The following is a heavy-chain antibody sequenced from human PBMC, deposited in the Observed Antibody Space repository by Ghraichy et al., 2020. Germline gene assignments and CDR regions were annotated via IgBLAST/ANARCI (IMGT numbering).Heavy chain of an antibody. CDR3: AAKRGFPYYFDY. CDR2: IYHSGSI. V-gene: IGHV4-38-2*01. J-gene: IGHJ4*02. Sequence: SETLSLTCAVSGYSISSGYYWGWIRQPPGKGLEWIGSIYHSGSIYYNPSLKSRVTISVDTSKNQFSLKLSSVTAADTAVYYCAAKRGFPYYFDYWGQGTLVTVSS. CDR1: GYSISSGYY.